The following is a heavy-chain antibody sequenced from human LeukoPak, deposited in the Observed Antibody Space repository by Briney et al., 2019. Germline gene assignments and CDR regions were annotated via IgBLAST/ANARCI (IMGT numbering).Heavy chain of an antibody. CDR2: ISYDGSNK. CDR3: ARDGPTLGYCSGGSCGDIDY. Sequence: GGSLRLSCAASGFTFSSYAMHWVRQAPGKGLEWVAVISYDGSNKYYADSVKGRFTISRDNSKNTLYLQMNSLRAEDTAVYYCARDGPTLGYCSGGSCGDIDYWGQGTLVTVSS. D-gene: IGHD2-15*01. V-gene: IGHV3-30-3*01. CDR1: GFTFSSYA. J-gene: IGHJ4*02.